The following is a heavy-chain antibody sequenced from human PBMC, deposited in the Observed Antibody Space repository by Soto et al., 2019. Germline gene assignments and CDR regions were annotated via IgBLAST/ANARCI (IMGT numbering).Heavy chain of an antibody. J-gene: IGHJ5*02. CDR2: TATYNSNR. D-gene: IGHD3-10*01. V-gene: IGHV1-18*01. Sequence: VASVKVSCKTPGDTFTNFGLSWVRQAPGQGLEWMGWTATYNSNRHYAQKFQGRLTLTTDTSTSTAYMELKSLGYDDTAVNYCARVVRGVVNWFHPWGQGALVTVSS. CDR3: ARVVRGVVNWFHP. CDR1: GDTFTNFG.